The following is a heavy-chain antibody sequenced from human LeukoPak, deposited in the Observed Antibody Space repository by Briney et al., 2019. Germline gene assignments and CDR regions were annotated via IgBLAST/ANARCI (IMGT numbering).Heavy chain of an antibody. CDR1: GDSVSSTGYY. Sequence: TSETLSLTCTVSGDSVSSTGYYWGWIRQPPGKGLEWIGTIYYSGSTYYNPSLKSRVTISVDTSKNQFSLKLSSVTAADTAVYYCARVDGSGWYLDYYYGMDVWGKGTTVTVSS. D-gene: IGHD6-19*01. CDR3: ARVDGSGWYLDYYYGMDV. CDR2: IYYSGST. V-gene: IGHV4-39*07. J-gene: IGHJ6*04.